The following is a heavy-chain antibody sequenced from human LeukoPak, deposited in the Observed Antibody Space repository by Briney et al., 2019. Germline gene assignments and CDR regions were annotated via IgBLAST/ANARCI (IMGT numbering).Heavy chain of an antibody. CDR1: GFTFSSYA. V-gene: IGHV3-23*01. Sequence: GGSLRLSCAASGFTFSSYAMSWDRQAPGKGLEWVSAISGSGGSTYYADSMKGRFTISRDNSKNTLYLRMNSLRAEDTAVYYCAKQGTFKYSSSTGWFDLWGQGTLVTVSS. CDR2: ISGSGGST. J-gene: IGHJ5*02. D-gene: IGHD6-13*01. CDR3: AKQGTFKYSSSTGWFDL.